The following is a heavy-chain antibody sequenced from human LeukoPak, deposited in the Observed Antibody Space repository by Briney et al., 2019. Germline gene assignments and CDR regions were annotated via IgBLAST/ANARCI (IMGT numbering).Heavy chain of an antibody. CDR3: ARVRGVWGSYRYQIDY. V-gene: IGHV7-4-1*02. CDR2: INTNTGNP. D-gene: IGHD3-16*02. CDR1: GYTFTSYA. J-gene: IGHJ4*02. Sequence: ASVKVSYKASGYTFTSYAMNWVRQAPGQGLEWMGWINTNTGNPTYAQGFTGRFVFSLDTSVSTAYLQISSLKAEDTAVYYCARVRGVWGSYRYQIDYWGQGTLVTVSS.